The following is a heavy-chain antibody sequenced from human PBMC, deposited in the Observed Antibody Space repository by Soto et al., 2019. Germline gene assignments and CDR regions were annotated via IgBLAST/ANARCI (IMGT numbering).Heavy chain of an antibody. CDR1: GFTFSSYD. Sequence: EVQVVESGGGLVQPGGSLRLSCVASGFTFSSYDMHWVRQATGKGLEWVSAISHTGGSYYSGSVKGRFIVSRENVKNSLYLQMNSVRAGDTAVYYCARGGGLFDIDVWGQGTTVTVSS. CDR3: ARGGGLFDIDV. V-gene: IGHV3-13*01. CDR2: ISHTGGS. D-gene: IGHD1-26*01. J-gene: IGHJ6*02.